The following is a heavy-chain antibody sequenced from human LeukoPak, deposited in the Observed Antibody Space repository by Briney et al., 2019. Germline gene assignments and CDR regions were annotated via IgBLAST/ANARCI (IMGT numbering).Heavy chain of an antibody. V-gene: IGHV3-13*01. D-gene: IGHD1-26*01. Sequence: PGGSLRLSCAASGFTFSDHAMHWVRQAPGKGLEWVSAVGIAADTFYPGSVKGRFTISRENAKNSLYLQMNSLRVEDTAVYHCVRQKKSHGNFDYWGQGTLVTVSS. CDR2: VGIAADT. CDR1: GFTFSDHA. J-gene: IGHJ4*02. CDR3: VRQKKSHGNFDY.